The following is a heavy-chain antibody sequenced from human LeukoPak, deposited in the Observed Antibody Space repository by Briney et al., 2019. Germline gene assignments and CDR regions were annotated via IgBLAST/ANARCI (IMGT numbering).Heavy chain of an antibody. CDR3: ATGKGSMISRCYFDY. V-gene: IGHV3-23*01. D-gene: IGHD3/OR15-3a*01. CDR1: GCTFSAYA. CDR2: ISGSGSDT. J-gene: IGHJ4*02. Sequence: GGSLRLSCATSGCTFSAYAMSWVRQAPGKGLKWVSGISGSGSDTYYADSVKGRFTISRDTSKNTLYLQMNSLRAEDTAVYYCATGKGSMISRCYFDYWGPGTLVTVSS.